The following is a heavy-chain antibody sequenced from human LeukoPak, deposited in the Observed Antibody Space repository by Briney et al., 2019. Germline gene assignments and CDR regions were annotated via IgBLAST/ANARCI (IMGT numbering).Heavy chain of an antibody. CDR2: IYSAGST. Sequence: GGSLRLSCAASGFTVSSNYMGWVRQAPGKGLEWVSVIYSAGSTYYADSVKGRFTISRDNSKNTLYLQMNSLRAEDTAVYYCAKPEDSGYDGLVWGQGTLVTVSS. V-gene: IGHV3-53*01. CDR1: GFTVSSNY. CDR3: AKPEDSGYDGLV. J-gene: IGHJ4*02. D-gene: IGHD5-12*01.